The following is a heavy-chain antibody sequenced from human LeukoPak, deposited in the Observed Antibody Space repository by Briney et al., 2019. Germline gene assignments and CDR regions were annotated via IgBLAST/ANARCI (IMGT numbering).Heavy chain of an antibody. CDR2: ISADNGNT. J-gene: IGHJ6*03. V-gene: IGHV1-18*01. Sequence: ASVKVSCKASGYTFTSYGISWVRQAPGQGLEWMGWISADNGNTNYAQKLQGRVTMTTDTSTSTAYMEVRSLRSDDTAVYYCAREGLRSIAARRGTRDYMDVWGKGTTVIVSS. CDR1: GYTFTSYG. D-gene: IGHD6-6*01. CDR3: AREGLRSIAARRGTRDYMDV.